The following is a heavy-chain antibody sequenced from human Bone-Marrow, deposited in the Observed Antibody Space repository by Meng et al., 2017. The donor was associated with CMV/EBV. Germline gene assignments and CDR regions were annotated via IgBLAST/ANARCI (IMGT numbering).Heavy chain of an antibody. Sequence: GESLKISCAASGFTFSSYSMNWVRQAPGKGLEWVSVIYSGGSTYYADSVKGRFTISRDNSKNTLYLQMNSLRAEDTAVYYCARDFDPLGMDVWGQGTTVTVSS. CDR2: IYSGGST. V-gene: IGHV3-66*01. J-gene: IGHJ6*02. CDR3: ARDFDPLGMDV. CDR1: GFTFSSYS.